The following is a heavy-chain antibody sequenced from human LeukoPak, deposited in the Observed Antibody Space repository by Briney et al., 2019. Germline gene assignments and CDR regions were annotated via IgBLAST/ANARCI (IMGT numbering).Heavy chain of an antibody. CDR1: GYTFTSYY. Sequence: ASVKVSCKASGYTFTSYYMHWVRQAPGQGLEWMGIINPSGGSTSYAQKFQGRVTMTRDMSTSTVYMELSSLRSEDTAVYYCARDSLLWFGESSRPGQYYNYYYMDVWGKGTTVTISS. CDR2: INPSGGST. CDR3: ARDSLLWFGESSRPGQYYNYYYMDV. J-gene: IGHJ6*03. D-gene: IGHD3-10*01. V-gene: IGHV1-46*01.